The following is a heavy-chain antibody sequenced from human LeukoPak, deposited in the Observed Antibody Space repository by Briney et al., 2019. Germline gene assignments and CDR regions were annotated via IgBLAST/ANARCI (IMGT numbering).Heavy chain of an antibody. CDR3: ARGLGGSGSFRSNAFDI. Sequence: SETLSLPCTVSGASLSSHYWSWIRQPPGKRLEGIGDLFNTGSTHYTPPLKTRVTIQVDTSRNQISLKLTSVTAADTAVYYCARGLGGSGSFRSNAFDIWGQGTMATVSS. J-gene: IGHJ3*02. V-gene: IGHV4-59*11. CDR1: GASLSSHY. CDR2: LFNTGST. D-gene: IGHD3-10*01.